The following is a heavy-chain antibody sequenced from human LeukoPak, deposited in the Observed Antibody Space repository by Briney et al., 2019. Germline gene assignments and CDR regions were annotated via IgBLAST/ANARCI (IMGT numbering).Heavy chain of an antibody. D-gene: IGHD3-10*01. CDR2: INPNSGGT. J-gene: IGHJ5*02. CDR3: ARDGHLSNLWYRWFDP. Sequence: ASVKVSCKASGYTFTGYYMHWVRQAPGQGLEWMGWINPNSGGTNYAQKFQGRVTMTRDTSISTAYMELSRLRSDDTAVYYRARDGHLSNLWYRWFDPWGQGTLVTVSS. V-gene: IGHV1-2*02. CDR1: GYTFTGYY.